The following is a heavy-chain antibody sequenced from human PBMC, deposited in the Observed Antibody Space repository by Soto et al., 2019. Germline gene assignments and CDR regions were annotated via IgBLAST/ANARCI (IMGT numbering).Heavy chain of an antibody. CDR2: INPSGGST. CDR3: ARVGTYYDSSGKQYFQH. V-gene: IGHV1-46*01. J-gene: IGHJ1*01. D-gene: IGHD3-22*01. CDR1: GYTFTSYY. Sequence: ASVKVSFKASGYTFTSYYMHWLRQAPGQGLEWMGIINPSGGSTSYAQKFQGRVTMTRDTSTSTVYMELSSLRSEDTAVYYCARVGTYYDSSGKQYFQHWGQGTLVTVSS.